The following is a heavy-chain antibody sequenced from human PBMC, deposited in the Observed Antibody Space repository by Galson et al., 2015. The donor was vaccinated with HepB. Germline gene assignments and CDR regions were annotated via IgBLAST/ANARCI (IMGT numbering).Heavy chain of an antibody. CDR2: ISSNSDHI. CDR1: GFTFSTYS. D-gene: IGHD6-13*01. Sequence: SLRLSCAASGFTFSTYSMNWVRQAPGKGLEWVSAISSNSDHIFTADSVKGRFTISRDNAKNSLYLQMNSLRAEDTAVYYCSREIGHSRGWAYWGQGTLVTVSS. J-gene: IGHJ4*02. V-gene: IGHV3-21*01. CDR3: SREIGHSRGWAY.